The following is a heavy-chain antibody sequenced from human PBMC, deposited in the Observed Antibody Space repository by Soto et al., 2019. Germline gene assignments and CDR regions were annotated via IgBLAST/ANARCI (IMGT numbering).Heavy chain of an antibody. CDR1: GFTFSSYG. CDR2: IWYDGSNK. V-gene: IGHV3-33*01. D-gene: IGHD2-2*01. CDR3: ARPTSRYCSSTSCPGLDY. J-gene: IGHJ4*02. Sequence: PGGSLRLSCAASGFTFSSYGMHWVRQAPGKGLEWVAVIWYDGSNKYYADSVKGRFTISRDNSKNTLYLQMNSLRAEDTAVYYCARPTSRYCSSTSCPGLDYWGQGTLVTVSS.